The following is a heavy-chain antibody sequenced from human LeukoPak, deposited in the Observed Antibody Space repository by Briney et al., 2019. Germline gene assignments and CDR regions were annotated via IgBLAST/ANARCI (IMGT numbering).Heavy chain of an antibody. CDR1: EFTFSSYA. Sequence: AGGSLRLSCSASEFTFSSYAMHWVRQAPGKGLEYVSTISSNGGSTYYADSVKGRFTISRDNSKNTLYLQMSSLRAEDTAVYYCVKELVDYYYYYGMDVWGKGTTVTVSS. CDR2: ISSNGGST. V-gene: IGHV3-64D*06. CDR3: VKELVDYYYYYGMDV. J-gene: IGHJ6*04.